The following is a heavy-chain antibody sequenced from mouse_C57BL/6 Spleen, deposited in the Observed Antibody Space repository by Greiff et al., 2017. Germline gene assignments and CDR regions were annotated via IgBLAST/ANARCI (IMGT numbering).Heavy chain of an antibody. Sequence: EVQLVESGGDLVKPGGSLKLSCAASGFTFSSYGMSWVRQTPDKRLEWVATISSGGSYTYYPDSVKGRFTISRDNAKNTLYLQMSSLKSEDTAMYYCASHTRSNPVSYWGPGTLVTVSA. V-gene: IGHV5-6*01. CDR1: GFTFSSYG. J-gene: IGHJ3*01. CDR3: ASHTRSNPVSY. CDR2: ISSGGSYT. D-gene: IGHD2-5*01.